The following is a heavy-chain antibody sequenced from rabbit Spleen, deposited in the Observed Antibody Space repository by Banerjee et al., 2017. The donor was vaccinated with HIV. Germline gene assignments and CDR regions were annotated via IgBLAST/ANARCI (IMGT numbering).Heavy chain of an antibody. D-gene: IGHD8-1*01. J-gene: IGHJ6*01. V-gene: IGHV1S40*01. Sequence: QSLEESGGDLVKPGASLTLTCTASGFSFSSSDYMCWVRQAPGKGLEWISCIAGSSSGFTYPATWAKGRFTCSKTSSTTVNLQMTSLTVADTATYFCARDTGSSFSSYGMDLWGQGTLVTVS. CDR2: IAGSSSGFT. CDR3: ARDTGSSFSSYGMDL. CDR1: GFSFSSSDY.